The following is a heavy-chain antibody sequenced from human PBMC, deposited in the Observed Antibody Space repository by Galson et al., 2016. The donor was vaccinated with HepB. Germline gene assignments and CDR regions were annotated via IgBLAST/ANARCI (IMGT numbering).Heavy chain of an antibody. Sequence: SLRLSCAASTFTVNSNHMSWVRQAPGKGLEWVAVISFDGSDKYYADSVKGRFTISRDNSKDTLYLQMNSLRAEDTAVYYCARDPGGSHTYWNFDIWGRGTLVTVSS. V-gene: IGHV3-30-3*01. CDR3: ARDPGGSHTYWNFDI. CDR2: ISFDGSDK. CDR1: TFTVNSNH. D-gene: IGHD1-26*01. J-gene: IGHJ2*01.